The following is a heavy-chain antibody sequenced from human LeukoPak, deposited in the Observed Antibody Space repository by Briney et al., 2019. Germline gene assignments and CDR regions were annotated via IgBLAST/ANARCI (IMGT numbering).Heavy chain of an antibody. CDR1: GYTFTVYY. CDR2: INPNSGGT. J-gene: IGHJ3*02. D-gene: IGHD1-7*01. Sequence: ASVTVSCTASGYTFTVYYMHWVRQAPGQGLEWMGWINPNSGGTNYAQKFQGRVTMTRDTSISTAYMELSRLRSDDTAVYYCARENWNYVGAFDIWGQGTMVTVSS. CDR3: ARENWNYVGAFDI. V-gene: IGHV1-2*02.